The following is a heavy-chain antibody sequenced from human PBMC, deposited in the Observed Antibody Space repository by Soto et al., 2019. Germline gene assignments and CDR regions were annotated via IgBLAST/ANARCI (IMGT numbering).Heavy chain of an antibody. D-gene: IGHD4-17*01. V-gene: IGHV4-34*01. CDR3: ARFQPVTTGDY. CDR2: INHSGST. CDR1: GGSFSGYY. Sequence: SETLSLTCAVYGGSFSGYYWSWIRQPSGKGLEWIGEINHSGSTNYNPSLKSRVTISVDTSKNQFSLKLSSVTAADTAVYYCARFQPVTTGDYWGQGTLVTVSS. J-gene: IGHJ4*02.